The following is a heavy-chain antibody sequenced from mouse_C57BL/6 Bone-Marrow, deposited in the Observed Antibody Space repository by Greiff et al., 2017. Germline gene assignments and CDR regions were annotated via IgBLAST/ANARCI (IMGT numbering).Heavy chain of an antibody. CDR3: ASGLQFYN. D-gene: IGHD2-13*01. CDR2: INPSSGYT. V-gene: IGHV1-4*01. Sequence: VQLQQSGAELARPGASVKMSCKASGYTFTSYTMHWVKQRPGKGLEWIGYINPSSGYTKYNQKFKDKATLTADKSSSTAYMQLSSLTSEDSAVYYCASGLQFYNWGKGTTLTVSS. J-gene: IGHJ2*01. CDR1: GYTFTSYT.